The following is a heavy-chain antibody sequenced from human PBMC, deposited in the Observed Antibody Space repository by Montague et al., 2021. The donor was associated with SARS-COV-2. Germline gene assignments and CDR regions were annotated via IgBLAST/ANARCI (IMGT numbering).Heavy chain of an antibody. Sequence: SETLSLTCSVSGGSVSSGSCSWSWIRQPPGKGLEWIGYIYYSGSTNYNPSLKSRVTISVDTSKNQFSLKLSSVTAADTAVYYCARVRVAQYQLVFSIYYYYYMDVWGKGTSVTVSS. CDR2: IYYSGST. CDR1: GGSVSSGSCS. CDR3: ARVRVAQYQLVFSIYYYYYMDV. J-gene: IGHJ6*03. V-gene: IGHV4-61*01. D-gene: IGHD2-2*01.